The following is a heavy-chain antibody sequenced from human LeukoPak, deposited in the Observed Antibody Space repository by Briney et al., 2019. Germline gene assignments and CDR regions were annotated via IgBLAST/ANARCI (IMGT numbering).Heavy chain of an antibody. D-gene: IGHD3-10*01. Sequence: PSETLSLTFAVPGRSIISVGYASGCIRQPPGKGLEWVGYIYYSGSTYYNPSCNSLVTISLHPSKNQFSLNVISVTAADTAVHYCAIESMVRGVLFHSWGQGTLVTVSS. CDR1: GRSIISVGYA. V-gene: IGHV4-30-4*07. CDR2: IYYSGST. CDR3: AIESMVRGVLFHS. J-gene: IGHJ4*02.